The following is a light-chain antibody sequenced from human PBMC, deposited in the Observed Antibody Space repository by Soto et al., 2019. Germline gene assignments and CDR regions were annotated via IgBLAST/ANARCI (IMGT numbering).Light chain of an antibody. J-gene: IGLJ2*01. V-gene: IGLV2-11*01. CDR1: SSDVGGYNY. CDR3: CSYAGSYTGV. CDR2: DVS. Sequence: QSALTQPRSVSGSPGQSVTISCTGTSSDVGGYNYVSWYQQHPGKAPKLMIYDVSKRPAGVPDRFSGSKSGNKASLTISGLQAEDEADYYCCSYAGSYTGVFGGGTKLTVL.